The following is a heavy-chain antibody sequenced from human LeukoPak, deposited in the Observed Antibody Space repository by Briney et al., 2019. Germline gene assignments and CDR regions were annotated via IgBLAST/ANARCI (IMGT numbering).Heavy chain of an antibody. J-gene: IGHJ3*02. D-gene: IGHD3-9*01. CDR1: GFNFNDAA. CDR2: ISSSSSTI. CDR3: AREDDNLTAQGSFDI. Sequence: GGSLRLSCAASGFNFNDAAMTWVRQAPGKGLEWVSYISSSSSTIYYADSVKGRFTMSRDNAKNSLFLQMNSLRDEDTAVYYCAREDDNLTAQGSFDIWGQGTMVTVSS. V-gene: IGHV3-48*02.